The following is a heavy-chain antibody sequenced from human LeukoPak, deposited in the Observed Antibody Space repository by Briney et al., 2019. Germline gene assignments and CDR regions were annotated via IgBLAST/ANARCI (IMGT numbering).Heavy chain of an antibody. CDR2: ISGNDGRT. D-gene: IGHD1-26*01. Sequence: PGGSLRLSCAASGFTFSSYAMSWVRQAPGKGLEWVSAISGNDGRTYYTDSVKGRFTISRDNAKNSLYLQMNSLRAEDTAVYYCARDTVVGATTGTDYWGQGTLVTVSS. CDR1: GFTFSSYA. V-gene: IGHV3-23*01. J-gene: IGHJ4*02. CDR3: ARDTVVGATTGTDY.